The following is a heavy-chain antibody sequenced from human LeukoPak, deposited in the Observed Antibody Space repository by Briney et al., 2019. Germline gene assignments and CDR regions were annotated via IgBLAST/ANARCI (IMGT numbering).Heavy chain of an antibody. V-gene: IGHV3-33*01. D-gene: IGHD3-9*01. CDR2: IRYDGSNK. CDR3: AREYYDILTGYSPYFDY. J-gene: IGHJ4*02. CDR1: GFTFSSYG. Sequence: PGGSLRLSCAASGFTFSSYGMHWVRQAPGKGLEWVAGIRYDGSNKYYADSVKGRFTISRDNSKNTLYLQMNSLRAEDTAVYYCAREYYDILTGYSPYFDYWGQGTLVTVSS.